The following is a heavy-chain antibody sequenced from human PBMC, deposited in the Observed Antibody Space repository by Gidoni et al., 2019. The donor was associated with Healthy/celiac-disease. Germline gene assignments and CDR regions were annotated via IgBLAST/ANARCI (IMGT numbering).Heavy chain of an antibody. V-gene: IGHV3-23*01. D-gene: IGHD3-10*01. Sequence: EVQLLESGGGLVQPGGSLRISCAASGFTFSSYAMSWVRQAPGKGLEWVSAISGSGGSTYYADSVKGRFTISRDNSKNTLYLQMNSLRAEDTAVYYCAKDGSFSLYGSGSYFDYWGQGTLVTVSS. J-gene: IGHJ4*02. CDR2: ISGSGGST. CDR1: GFTFSSYA. CDR3: AKDGSFSLYGSGSYFDY.